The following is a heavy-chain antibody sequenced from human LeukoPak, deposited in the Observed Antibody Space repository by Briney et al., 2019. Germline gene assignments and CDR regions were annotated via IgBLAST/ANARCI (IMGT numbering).Heavy chain of an antibody. J-gene: IGHJ4*02. Sequence: PGGSLRLSCAASGFTFSSYSMNWVRQAPGKGLEWVSSISSSSSYIYYADSVKGRFTISRDNAKNSLYLQMNSLRAEDTAVYYCAKDHEDDILANHFDYWGQGTLVTVSS. V-gene: IGHV3-21*01. D-gene: IGHD3-9*01. CDR3: AKDHEDDILANHFDY. CDR1: GFTFSSYS. CDR2: ISSSSSYI.